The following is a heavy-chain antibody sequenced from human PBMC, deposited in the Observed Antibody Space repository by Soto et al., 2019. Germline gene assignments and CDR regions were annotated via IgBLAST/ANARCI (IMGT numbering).Heavy chain of an antibody. CDR3: ARDKIVPADEFQNFDY. CDR1: GYTFTSYY. D-gene: IGHD2-2*01. V-gene: IGHV1-46*01. Sequence: QVQLVQSGAEVKKPGASVKVSCKASGYTFTSYYMHWVRQAPGQGLEWMGIINPSGGSTSYAQKFQGRVTMTRDTSTSTVYMELSSLRSEDTAVYYCARDKIVPADEFQNFDYWGQGTLVTVSS. CDR2: INPSGGST. J-gene: IGHJ4*02.